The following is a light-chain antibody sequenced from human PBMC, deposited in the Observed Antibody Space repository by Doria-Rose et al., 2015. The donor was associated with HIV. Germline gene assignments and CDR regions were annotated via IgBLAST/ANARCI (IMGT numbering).Light chain of an antibody. CDR2: TAS. V-gene: IGKV1-6*01. CDR3: LQDYNYPWT. CDR1: QGITND. Sequence: TQSPSSLSASVGDRVTVTCRASQGITNDLGWYQHKPGKAPKLLIYTASSLQSGVPSRFSGSGSGTDFTLTISSLQPEDFATYYCLQDYNYPWTFGQGTKVEIK. J-gene: IGKJ1*01.